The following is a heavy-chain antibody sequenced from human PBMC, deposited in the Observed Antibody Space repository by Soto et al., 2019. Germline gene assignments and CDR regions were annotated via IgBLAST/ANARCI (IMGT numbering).Heavy chain of an antibody. D-gene: IGHD2-8*01. V-gene: IGHV6-1*01. CDR3: AREGENIVLMVYATVGWFDP. CDR1: GDSVSSNSAA. Sequence: SQTLSLTCAISGDSVSSNSAAWNWIRQSPSRGLEWLGRTYYRSKWYNDYAVPVKSRITINPDTSKNQFSLQLNSVTPEDTAVYYCAREGENIVLMVYATVGWFDPWGQGTLVTVSS. CDR2: TYYRSKWYN. J-gene: IGHJ5*02.